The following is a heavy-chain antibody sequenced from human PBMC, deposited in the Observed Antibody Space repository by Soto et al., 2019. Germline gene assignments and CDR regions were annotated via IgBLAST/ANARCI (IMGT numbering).Heavy chain of an antibody. J-gene: IGHJ4*02. CDR1: GFTFSSYG. Sequence: GSLRLSCAASGFTFSSYGMHWVRQAPGKGLEWVAVISYDGSNKYYADSVKGRFTISRDNSKNTLYLQMNSLRAEDTAVYYCAKGFLIAAAGRVDYWGQGTLVTVSS. CDR2: ISYDGSNK. D-gene: IGHD6-13*01. V-gene: IGHV3-30*18. CDR3: AKGFLIAAAGRVDY.